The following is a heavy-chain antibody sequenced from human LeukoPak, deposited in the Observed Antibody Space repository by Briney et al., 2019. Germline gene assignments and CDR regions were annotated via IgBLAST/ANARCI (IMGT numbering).Heavy chain of an antibody. V-gene: IGHV4-39*01. Sequence: SETLSLTCTVSGGSATSSSYYWGWIRQPPGKGLEWIGSIYYSGSTYYNPSLKSRVTISVDTSKNEFSLKLSSVTAADTAVYYCARHFYYYYGMDVWGQGTTVTVSS. CDR3: ARHFYYYYGMDV. CDR2: IYYSGST. CDR1: GGSATSSSYY. J-gene: IGHJ6*02.